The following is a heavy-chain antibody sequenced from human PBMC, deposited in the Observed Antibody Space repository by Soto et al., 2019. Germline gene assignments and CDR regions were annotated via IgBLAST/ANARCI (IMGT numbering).Heavy chain of an antibody. D-gene: IGHD2-15*01. CDR2: IIPIFGTA. J-gene: IGHJ6*02. CDR1: GGTFSSYA. Sequence: QVQLVQSGAEVKKPGSSVKVSCKASGGTFSSYAISWVRQAPGQGLEWMGGIIPIFGTANYAQKFQGRVTITAPESTSTANMELSSLRSEDTAVEYCASQVGSLYYYYGMDVGGQGPTVTVSS. V-gene: IGHV1-69*12. CDR3: ASQVGSLYYYYGMDV.